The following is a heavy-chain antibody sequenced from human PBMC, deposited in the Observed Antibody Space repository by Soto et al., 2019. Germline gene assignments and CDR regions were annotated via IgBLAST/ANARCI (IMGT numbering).Heavy chain of an antibody. D-gene: IGHD6-13*01. CDR2: IYYSGST. Sequence: QVQLQESGPGLVKPSETLSLTCTVSGGSVSSGSYYWSWIRQPPGKGLEWIGYIYYSGSTNYNPSLKSRVTISVDTSKNQFSLKLSSVTAADTAVYYCARDLSPSSSWSFDCWGQGTLVTVSS. CDR3: ARDLSPSSSWSFDC. J-gene: IGHJ4*02. V-gene: IGHV4-61*01. CDR1: GGSVSSGSYY.